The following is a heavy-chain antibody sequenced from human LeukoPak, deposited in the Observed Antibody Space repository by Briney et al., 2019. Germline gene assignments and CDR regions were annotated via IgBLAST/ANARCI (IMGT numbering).Heavy chain of an antibody. CDR1: GGSINYNY. CDR2: IYASGST. Sequence: ASETLSLTCTVSGGSINYNYWSWIRQPAGRGLEWIGRIYASGSTNYNPSLKSQVTISVDTSKNQFSLKLSSVTAADTAVYYCARWTGTTDAFDIWGQGTMVTVSS. J-gene: IGHJ3*02. D-gene: IGHD1-7*01. V-gene: IGHV4-4*07. CDR3: ARWTGTTDAFDI.